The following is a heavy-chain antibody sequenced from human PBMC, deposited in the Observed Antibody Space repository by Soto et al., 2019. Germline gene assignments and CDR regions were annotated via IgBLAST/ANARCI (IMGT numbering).Heavy chain of an antibody. D-gene: IGHD3-10*01. CDR1: GFTFSSYC. V-gene: IGHV3-21*01. CDR2: ISSSSSYI. J-gene: IGHJ4*02. Sequence: GGSLRLSCAASGFTFSSYCMNWVRQAPGKGLEWVSSISSSSSYIYYADSVKGRFTISRDNAKNSLYLQMNSLRAEDTAVYYCASLSEGSGSYWSFDYWGQGTLVTVSS. CDR3: ASLSEGSGSYWSFDY.